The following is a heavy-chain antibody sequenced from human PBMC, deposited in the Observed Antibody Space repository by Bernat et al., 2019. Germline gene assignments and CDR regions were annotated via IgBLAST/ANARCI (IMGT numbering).Heavy chain of an antibody. CDR2: IGSSGITI. CDR1: GFTFSNYE. V-gene: IGHV3-48*03. J-gene: IGHJ4*01. CDR3: TGITMVQGVGTVPDY. D-gene: IGHD3-10*01. Sequence: EVQLVESGGGLVQPGGSLRLSCAAFGFTFSNYEMNWVRQAPGKGLEWVSYIGSSGITIYYTESVKCRFTISRDNAKNSLYLQMNSLRAEDTAVYYCTGITMVQGVGTVPDYWGYGTLVSVAS.